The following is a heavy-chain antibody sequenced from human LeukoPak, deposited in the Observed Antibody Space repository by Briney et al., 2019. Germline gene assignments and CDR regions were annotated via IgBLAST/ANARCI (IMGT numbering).Heavy chain of an antibody. V-gene: IGHV3-7*01. D-gene: IGHD1-26*01. CDR2: IKQDGSEK. Sequence: PGGSLRLSCAASGFTFSSYWMSWVRQAPGKGLEWVANIKQDGSEKYYVDSVKGRFTISRDNAKNSLYLQMNSLRAEDTAVYYCARVRSGSSLYYYYYYMDVWGKGTTVTVSS. CDR1: GFTFSSYW. J-gene: IGHJ6*03. CDR3: ARVRSGSSLYYYYYYMDV.